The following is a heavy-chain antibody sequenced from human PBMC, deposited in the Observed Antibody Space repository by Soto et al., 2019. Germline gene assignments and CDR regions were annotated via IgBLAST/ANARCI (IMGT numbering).Heavy chain of an antibody. D-gene: IGHD3-10*01. V-gene: IGHV4-31*03. Sequence: QMQLQESGPGLVKPSQTLSLTCTVSGGAISSGGYYWSWIRQHPGKGLEWIGYIYYSGSTYYNPSLKSRVAISVDTSKNQLSLNLTSVTATDTAVYYCVRGGRREGSLDYSYGMDVWGQGTTVTVSS. CDR2: IYYSGST. CDR1: GGAISSGGYY. CDR3: VRGGRREGSLDYSYGMDV. J-gene: IGHJ6*02.